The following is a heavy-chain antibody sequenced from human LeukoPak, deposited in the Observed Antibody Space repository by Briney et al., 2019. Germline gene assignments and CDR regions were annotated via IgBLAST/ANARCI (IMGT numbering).Heavy chain of an antibody. J-gene: IGHJ5*02. CDR2: IYYSGSA. D-gene: IGHD6-13*01. CDR3: AGPGVAAAANWCYP. Sequence: SETLSLTCAVYGGSFSGYYWSWIRQPPGKGLEWIGSIYYSGSAYYSPSLKSRVTISVDTSKNQFSLKLTSVTAADTAVYYCAGPGVAAAANWCYPWGQGTLVSVSS. V-gene: IGHV4-34*01. CDR1: GGSFSGYY.